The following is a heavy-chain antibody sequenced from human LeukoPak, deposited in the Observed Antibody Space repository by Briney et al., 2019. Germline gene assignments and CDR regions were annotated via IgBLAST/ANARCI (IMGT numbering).Heavy chain of an antibody. V-gene: IGHV4-31*03. CDR1: GGSISSGGYY. CDR3: ARGGMVRGVDY. CDR2: IYYSGSY. Sequence: PSQTLSLTCTVSGGSISSGGYYWIWIRQHPGKGLEWIGYIYYSGSYYYNPSLKSRVTISVDTSKNQCSLKLSSVTAADTAVYYCARGGMVRGVDYWGQGTLVTASS. D-gene: IGHD3-10*01. J-gene: IGHJ4*02.